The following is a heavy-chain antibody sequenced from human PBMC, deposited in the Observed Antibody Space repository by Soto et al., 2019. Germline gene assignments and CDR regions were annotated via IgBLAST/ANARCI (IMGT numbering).Heavy chain of an antibody. J-gene: IGHJ4*02. CDR1: GGSISDNY. V-gene: IGHV4-59*01. D-gene: IGHD2-15*01. CDR2: SSYGGIT. CDR3: RRARKATYIAGGFDS. Sequence: QSMSLTSSVDGGSISDNYWGWIRPSSEKGLEYIASSSYGGITNLNGGLNARVTMSIETSKNQFSLKGTSLTAADPAVFYLRRARKATYIAGGFDSWGQGTRVTVS.